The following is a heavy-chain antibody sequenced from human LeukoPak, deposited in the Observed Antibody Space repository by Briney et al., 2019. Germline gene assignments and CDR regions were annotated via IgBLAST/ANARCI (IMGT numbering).Heavy chain of an antibody. Sequence: ASVKVSCKASGYTFTSYYMHWVRQAPGQGLEWMGIINPSGGSTSYAQKFQGRVTITADESTSTAYMELSSLRSEDTAVYYCARDEGRGYSYGPYYYYGMDVWGQGTTVTVSS. CDR3: ARDEGRGYSYGPYYYYGMDV. V-gene: IGHV1-46*01. D-gene: IGHD5-18*01. J-gene: IGHJ6*02. CDR1: GYTFTSYY. CDR2: INPSGGST.